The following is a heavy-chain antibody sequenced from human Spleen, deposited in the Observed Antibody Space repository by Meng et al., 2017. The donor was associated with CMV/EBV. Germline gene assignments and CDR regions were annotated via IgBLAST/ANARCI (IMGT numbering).Heavy chain of an antibody. V-gene: IGHV3-23*01. CDR1: GFIFSNYA. D-gene: IGHD4-17*01. J-gene: IGHJ4*02. CDR2: FSDSAGNT. CDR3: ARDVQALDLDYGDYPPLSYFDY. Sequence: GESLKISCAASGFIFSNYALSWVRQAPGKGLEWVSTFSDSAGNTYYADSVKGRFTISRDNSKNTLYLQMNSLRAEDTAVYYCARDVQALDLDYGDYPPLSYFDYWGQGTLVTVSS.